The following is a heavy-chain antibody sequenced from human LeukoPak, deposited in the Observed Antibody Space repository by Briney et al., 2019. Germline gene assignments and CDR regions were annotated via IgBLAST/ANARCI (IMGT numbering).Heavy chain of an antibody. CDR3: ARDRVGQQLVGRNYYYYYMDV. J-gene: IGHJ6*03. CDR1: GGSISSYY. Sequence: SETLSLTCTVSGGSISSYYWSRIRQPAGKGLEWIGRIYTSGSTNYNPSLKSRVTISVDTSKNQFSLKLSSVTAADTAVYYCARDRVGQQLVGRNYYYYYMDVWGKGTTVTISS. CDR2: IYTSGST. V-gene: IGHV4-4*07. D-gene: IGHD6-13*01.